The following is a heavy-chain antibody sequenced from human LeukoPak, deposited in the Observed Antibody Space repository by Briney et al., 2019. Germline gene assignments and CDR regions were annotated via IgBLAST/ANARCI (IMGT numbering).Heavy chain of an antibody. J-gene: IGHJ4*02. CDR1: GGSISSYY. V-gene: IGHV4-59*08. D-gene: IGHD3-3*01. Sequence: RTSETLSLTCTVSGGSISSYYWSWIRQPPGKGLEWIGYIYYSGSTNYNPSLKSRVTISVDTSKNQFSLKLSSVTAADTAVYYCARSGYRPQLDYWGQGTLVTVSS. CDR2: IYYSGST. CDR3: ARSGYRPQLDY.